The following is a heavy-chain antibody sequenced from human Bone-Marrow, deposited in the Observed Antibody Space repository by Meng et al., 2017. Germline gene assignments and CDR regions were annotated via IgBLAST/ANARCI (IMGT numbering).Heavy chain of an antibody. CDR1: GFTFSSYG. V-gene: IGHV3-30*19. Sequence: GESLKTSCAASGFTFSSYGMHWVRQAPGKGLEWVAVIWYDGSNKYYADSVKGRFTISRDNSKNTLYLQMNSLRAEDTAVYYCARGFIVVVVAATVSDYWGQGTLVTVSS. D-gene: IGHD2-15*01. CDR3: ARGFIVVVVAATVSDY. CDR2: IWYDGSNK. J-gene: IGHJ4*02.